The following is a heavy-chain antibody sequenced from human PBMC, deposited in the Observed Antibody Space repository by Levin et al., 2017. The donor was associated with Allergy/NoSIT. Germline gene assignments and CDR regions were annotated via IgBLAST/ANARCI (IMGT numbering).Heavy chain of an antibody. J-gene: IGHJ4*02. CDR1: GFTFDSYT. D-gene: IGHD4-23*01. CDR3: ARDHSPYGGHSYGY. CDR2: ITSRATYI. Sequence: PGGSLRLSCAASGFTFDSYTMNWVRQAPGRVLEWVSSITSRATYIYYADSVKGRFTISRDNAENSLYLQMNSLRAEDTAVYYCARDHSPYGGHSYGYWGQGALVTVSS. V-gene: IGHV3-21*01.